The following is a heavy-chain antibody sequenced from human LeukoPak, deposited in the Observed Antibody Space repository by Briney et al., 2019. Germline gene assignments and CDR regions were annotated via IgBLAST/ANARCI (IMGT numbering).Heavy chain of an antibody. D-gene: IGHD6-19*01. V-gene: IGHV1-18*01. J-gene: IGHJ5*02. Sequence: ASVKVSCKTSGYTFTNYGISWVRQAPGQGLEWMGWISAYNGNTKYEQKLQGRLTMTTDTSTSTAYMELRSLRSDDTAVYYCARGGGTVAGTWFDPWGQGTLVTVSS. CDR3: ARGGGTVAGTWFDP. CDR1: GYTFTNYG. CDR2: ISAYNGNT.